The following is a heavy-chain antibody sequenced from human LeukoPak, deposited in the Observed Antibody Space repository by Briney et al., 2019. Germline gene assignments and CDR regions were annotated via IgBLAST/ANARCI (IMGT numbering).Heavy chain of an antibody. Sequence: SETLSLTCAVYGGSFSGYYWSWIRQPPGKGLEWIGEINHSGSTNYNPSLKSRVTISVDTSKNQFSLKLSSVTAADTAVYYCARAWVRGAMGYYSDFWGQGTLATVSS. J-gene: IGHJ4*02. V-gene: IGHV4-34*01. CDR1: GGSFSGYY. D-gene: IGHD3-10*01. CDR3: ARAWVRGAMGYYSDF. CDR2: INHSGST.